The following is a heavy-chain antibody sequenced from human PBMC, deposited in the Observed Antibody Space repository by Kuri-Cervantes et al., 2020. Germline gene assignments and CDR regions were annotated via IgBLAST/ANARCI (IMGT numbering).Heavy chain of an antibody. D-gene: IGHD7-27*01. CDR1: GYTLTELS. J-gene: IGHJ3*02. Sequence: ASVKVSCKVSGYTLTELSMHWVRQAPGKGLEWMGGFDPEDGETIYAQNFQGRVTMTEDTSTNTAYMELSSLRAEDTALYYCARDLSNWGSLNAFDIWGLGTMVTVSS. CDR2: FDPEDGET. V-gene: IGHV1-24*01. CDR3: ARDLSNWGSLNAFDI.